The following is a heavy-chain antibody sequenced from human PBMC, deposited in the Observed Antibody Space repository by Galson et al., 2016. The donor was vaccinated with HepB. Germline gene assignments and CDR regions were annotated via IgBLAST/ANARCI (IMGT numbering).Heavy chain of an antibody. CDR2: IDPTDSHI. V-gene: IGHV5-10-1*01. D-gene: IGHD6-6*01. CDR3: AKEGTVAARPH. J-gene: IGHJ4*02. Sequence: SGAEVKKPGESLTISCKGSGYIFNNFWITWVRQMPGKGLEWMGRIDPTDSHIDYSPSFQGHVTFSIDKSVSTAYLQWSSLKASDTAMYYCAKEGTVAARPHWGQGTLVTVSS. CDR1: GYIFNNFW.